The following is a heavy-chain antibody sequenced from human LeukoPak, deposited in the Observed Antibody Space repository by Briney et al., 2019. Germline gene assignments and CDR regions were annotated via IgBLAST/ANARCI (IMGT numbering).Heavy chain of an antibody. CDR3: ARDKPTAGRYFPEY. CDR2: ISFDGSNK. CDR1: GFTFSSYG. V-gene: IGHV3-30*03. D-gene: IGHD1-14*01. Sequence: GRSLRLSCVASGFTFSSYGLHWVRQAPGKGLEWVAVISFDGSNKYYAGSVKGRFIISRDNSEDTLYLQMDSLRAEDTAVYYCARDKPTAGRYFPEYWGQGTLVTVSS. J-gene: IGHJ4*02.